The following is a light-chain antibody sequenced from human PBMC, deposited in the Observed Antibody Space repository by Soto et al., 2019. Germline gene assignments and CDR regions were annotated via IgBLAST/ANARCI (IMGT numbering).Light chain of an antibody. CDR2: KAS. CDR3: QQYNDYSWT. J-gene: IGKJ1*01. V-gene: IGKV1-5*03. Sequence: DIQMTHSHSTLSASVWDRVAITCRASQSISSWLAWYQQKPGKAPRLLIYKASTLEIGVPSRFSGSGSGTEFTLTISSLQPDDVAIYYCQQYNDYSWTFGQGTKVDI. CDR1: QSISSW.